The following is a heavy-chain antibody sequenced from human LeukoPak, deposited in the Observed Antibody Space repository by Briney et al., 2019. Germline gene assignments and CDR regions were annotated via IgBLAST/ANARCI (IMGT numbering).Heavy chain of an antibody. J-gene: IGHJ3*02. CDR1: GFTFSSYS. V-gene: IGHV3-21*01. Sequence: PGGPLRLSCAASGFTFSSYSMNWVRQAPGKGLEWVSSISSSSSYIYYADSVKGRFTISRDNAKNSLYLQMNSLRAEDTAVYYCARDGAWAIFGVVSRNDAFDIWGQGTMVTVSS. D-gene: IGHD3-3*01. CDR2: ISSSSSYI. CDR3: ARDGAWAIFGVVSRNDAFDI.